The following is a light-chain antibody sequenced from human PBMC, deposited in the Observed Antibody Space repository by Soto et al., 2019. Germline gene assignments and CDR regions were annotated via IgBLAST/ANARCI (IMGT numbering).Light chain of an antibody. CDR1: QSISSY. CDR3: QQTYSTLSIT. CDR2: AAS. J-gene: IGKJ5*01. V-gene: IGKV1-39*01. Sequence: DIQMTQSPSSLSASVGDRVTITCRASQSISSYLNWYQQKPGKAPKVLIYAASSLQSGVPLRFSGSGSGTDFTLTISSLQPEDFATYYCQQTYSTLSITFGQGTRLEIK.